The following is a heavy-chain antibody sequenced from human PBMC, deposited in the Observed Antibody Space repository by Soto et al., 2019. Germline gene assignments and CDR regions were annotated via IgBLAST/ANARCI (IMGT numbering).Heavy chain of an antibody. J-gene: IGHJ4*02. CDR1: GYSISSRNW. Sequence: SETLSLTCAVSGYSISSRNWWGWIRQPPGKGLEWIGYIYYSGTTYYNPSLKSRVTMSVDTSKNQFSLKLTSVTAVDTAVYYCARRENQGLIDYWGQGSLVIGSS. V-gene: IGHV4-28*01. CDR2: IYYSGTT. D-gene: IGHD1-26*01. CDR3: ARRENQGLIDY.